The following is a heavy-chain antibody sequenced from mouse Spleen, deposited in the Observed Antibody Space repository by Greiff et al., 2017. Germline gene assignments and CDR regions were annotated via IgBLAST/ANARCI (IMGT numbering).Heavy chain of an antibody. D-gene: IGHD2-3*01. CDR3: ARNPFYDGYTGAMDY. J-gene: IGHJ4*01. Sequence: QVQLKQSGAELVRPGTSVTMSCKAAGYTFTNYWIGWVKQRPGHGLEWIGDIYPGGGYPNYNEKFKGKATLTADTSSITAYMQLSSLTSEDSAIYYCARNPFYDGYTGAMDYWGQGTSVTVSS. CDR1: GYTFTNYW. V-gene: IGHV1-63*02. CDR2: IYPGGGYP.